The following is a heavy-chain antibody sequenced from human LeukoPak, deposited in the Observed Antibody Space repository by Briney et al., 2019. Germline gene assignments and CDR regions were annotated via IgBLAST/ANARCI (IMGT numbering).Heavy chain of an antibody. CDR2: ISWNSGSI. CDR1: GFTFDDYA. V-gene: IGHV3-9*01. CDR3: AKDGAALWELERLFDY. J-gene: IGHJ4*02. D-gene: IGHD1-26*01. Sequence: GGSLRLSCAASGFTFDDYAMHWVRHAPGKGLEWVSGISWNSGSIGYADSVKGRFTISRDNAKNSLYLQMSSLRAEDTALYYCAKDGAALWELERLFDYWGQGTLVTVSS.